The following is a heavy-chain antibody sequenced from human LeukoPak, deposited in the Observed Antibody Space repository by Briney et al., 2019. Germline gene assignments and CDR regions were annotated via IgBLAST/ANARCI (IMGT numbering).Heavy chain of an antibody. Sequence: SETLSLTCTVSRYSISSGFYWGWIRQPPGKGLEWIGSIYSSGSTYYNPSLKSRVTISVDTSKNQVSLKLSSVTAADTAVYYCARLTYYYGSGSYYAGYFDYWGQGTLVTVSS. J-gene: IGHJ4*02. CDR2: IYSSGST. CDR3: ARLTYYYGSGSYYAGYFDY. CDR1: RYSISSGFY. D-gene: IGHD3-10*01. V-gene: IGHV4-38-2*02.